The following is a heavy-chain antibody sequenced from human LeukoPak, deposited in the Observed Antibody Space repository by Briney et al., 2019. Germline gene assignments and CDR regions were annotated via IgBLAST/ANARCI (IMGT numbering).Heavy chain of an antibody. CDR2: ISDNT. J-gene: IGHJ5*02. CDR1: GFTFSPYA. V-gene: IGHV3-23*01. CDR3: ARSVVPAAILDWFDP. Sequence: GGSLRLSCAVSGFTFSPYAMAWVRQAPGKGLEWVSGISDNTYYADSVRGRFTISRDNAKNSLYLQMNSLRAEDTAVYYCARSVVPAAILDWFDPWGQGTLVTVSS. D-gene: IGHD2-2*02.